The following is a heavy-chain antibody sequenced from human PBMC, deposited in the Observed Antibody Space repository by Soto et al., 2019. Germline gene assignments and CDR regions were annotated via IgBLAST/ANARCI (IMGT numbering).Heavy chain of an antibody. D-gene: IGHD1-26*01. J-gene: IGHJ4*02. CDR3: GRGRSGQIVVFY. Sequence: SAKVSWPDSRYTVPGHYIRLVREAPEQGPEWMGEIGPESGATRYAQRFQGRVTMTRDMSITTVYMELNNLSPDDTAVYYCGRGRSGQIVVFYWGQGTPVTVSS. CDR2: IGPESGAT. V-gene: IGHV1-2*02. CDR1: RYTVPGHY.